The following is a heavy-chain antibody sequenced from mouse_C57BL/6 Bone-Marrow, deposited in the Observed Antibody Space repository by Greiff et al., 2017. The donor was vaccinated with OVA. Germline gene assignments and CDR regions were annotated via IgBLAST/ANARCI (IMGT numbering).Heavy chain of an antibody. CDR1: GFSLTSYG. V-gene: IGHV2-2*01. Sequence: QVQLQQSGPGLVQPSQSLSITCTVSGFSLTSYGVHWVRQSPGKGLEWLGVIWSGGSTDYNAAFISRLSISKDNSTSQVFFKMNSLQADDTAIYYCARRDDLYAMDYWGQGTSVTVSS. J-gene: IGHJ4*01. CDR3: ARRDDLYAMDY. CDR2: IWSGGST.